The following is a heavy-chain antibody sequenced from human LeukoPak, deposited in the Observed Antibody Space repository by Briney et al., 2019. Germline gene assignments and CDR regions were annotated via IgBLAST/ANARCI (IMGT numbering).Heavy chain of an antibody. V-gene: IGHV1-46*01. CDR2: INPSGGST. CDR1: GYTFTTYY. Sequence: GASVKVSCKASGYTFTTYYMHWVRQAPGQGLEWMEIINPSGGSTNYAQKFQGRVTLTRDMSTSTVYMELSSLRSEDTAVYYCARTWIHEAYNWFDPWGQGTLVTVSS. J-gene: IGHJ5*02. D-gene: IGHD5-18*01. CDR3: ARTWIHEAYNWFDP.